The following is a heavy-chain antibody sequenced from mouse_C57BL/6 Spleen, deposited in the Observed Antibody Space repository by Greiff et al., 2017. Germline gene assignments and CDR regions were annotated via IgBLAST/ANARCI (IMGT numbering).Heavy chain of an antibody. J-gene: IGHJ2*01. D-gene: IGHD1-1*01. CDR2: IYPGDGDT. CDR1: GYAFSSYW. CDR3: ARGDYYGSRGFDY. V-gene: IGHV1-80*01. Sequence: QVHVKQSGAELVKPGASVKISCKASGYAFSSYWMNWVKQRPGKGLEWIGQIYPGDGDTNYNGKFKGKATLTADKSSSTAYMQLSSLTSEDSAVYFCARGDYYGSRGFDYWGQGTTLTVSS.